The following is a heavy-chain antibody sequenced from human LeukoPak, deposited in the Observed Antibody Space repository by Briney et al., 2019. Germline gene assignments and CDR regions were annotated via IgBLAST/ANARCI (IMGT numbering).Heavy chain of an antibody. CDR3: ASMTTVTTLDY. J-gene: IGHJ4*02. Sequence: SETLSLTCTVSGGSISSYYWSWIRQPPGKGLEWIGYIYYSGSTNYNPSLKSRVTISVDTSKNQFSLKLSSVTAADTAVYYCASMTTVTTLDYWGQGTLVTVSS. CDR2: IYYSGST. V-gene: IGHV4-59*12. CDR1: GGSISSYY. D-gene: IGHD4-17*01.